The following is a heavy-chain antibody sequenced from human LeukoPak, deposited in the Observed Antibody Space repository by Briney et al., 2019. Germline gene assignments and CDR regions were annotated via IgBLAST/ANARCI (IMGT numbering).Heavy chain of an antibody. CDR1: GFSFNGHS. V-gene: IGHV3-48*04. J-gene: IGHJ4*02. CDR2: VSDGSTPT. Sequence: PGGSLRLSCAASGFSFNGHSMNWVRQAPGRGLEWVAFVSDGSTPTYYADSVRGRFTISRDNAENSLYLQMNSLRAEDTAVYYCARNKRATQYYFDYWGQGTLVTVSS. CDR3: ARNKRATQYYFDY.